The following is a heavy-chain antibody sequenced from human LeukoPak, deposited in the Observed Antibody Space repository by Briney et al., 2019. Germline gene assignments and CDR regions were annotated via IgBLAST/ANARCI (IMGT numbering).Heavy chain of an antibody. CDR3: AILIGYCSSTSCYDIDY. J-gene: IGHJ4*02. CDR1: GYTFTSYG. CDR2: ISVYNGHT. V-gene: IGHV1-18*01. D-gene: IGHD2-2*03. Sequence: GASVKVSCKASGYTFTSYGISWVRQAPGQGLEWMGWISVYNGHTNYAQKLQGRVTMTTDTSTSTAYMELRSLRSDDTAVYYCAILIGYCSSTSCYDIDYWGQGTLVTVSS.